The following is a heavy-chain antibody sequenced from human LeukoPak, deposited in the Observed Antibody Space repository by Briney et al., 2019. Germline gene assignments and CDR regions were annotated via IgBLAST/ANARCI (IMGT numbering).Heavy chain of an antibody. CDR1: GGSVSSGSCY. V-gene: IGHV4-61*01. CDR2: IYYSGST. CDR3: ACPSITMVRGGEFDAFDI. Sequence: SETLSLTCTVSGGSVSSGSCYWSWIRQPPGKGLEWIGYIYYSGSTNYNPSLKSRVTISVDTSKNQFSLKLSSLTAADTAVYYSACPSITMVRGGEFDAFDIWGQGTMVTVSS. D-gene: IGHD3-10*01. J-gene: IGHJ3*02.